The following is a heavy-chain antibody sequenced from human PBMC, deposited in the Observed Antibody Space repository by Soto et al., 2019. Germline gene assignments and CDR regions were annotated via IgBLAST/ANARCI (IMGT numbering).Heavy chain of an antibody. D-gene: IGHD3-3*01. CDR3: AKDEAPYYDFWSGYYFHYFDY. J-gene: IGHJ4*02. V-gene: IGHV3-23*01. Sequence: GGSLRLSCAASGFTFSSYAMSWVRQAPGKGLEWVSAISGSGGSTYYADSVKGRFTISRDNSKNTLYLQMNSLRAEDTAVYYCAKDEAPYYDFWSGYYFHYFDYWGQGTLGTVSS. CDR1: GFTFSSYA. CDR2: ISGSGGST.